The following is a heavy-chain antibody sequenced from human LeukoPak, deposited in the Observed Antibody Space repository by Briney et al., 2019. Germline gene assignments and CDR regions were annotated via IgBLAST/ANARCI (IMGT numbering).Heavy chain of an antibody. D-gene: IGHD6-13*01. Sequence: GGSLRLSCAASGFSFSAYGVHWVRQAPGKGLEWVAVIWYDGSSKDYADSVKGRFTLSRDNSKNTLYLQMNSLTVEDTAVYYCARSQSSSLIDYWGQGTLVTVSS. CDR3: ARSQSSSLIDY. V-gene: IGHV3-33*01. CDR1: GFSFSAYG. J-gene: IGHJ4*02. CDR2: IWYDGSSK.